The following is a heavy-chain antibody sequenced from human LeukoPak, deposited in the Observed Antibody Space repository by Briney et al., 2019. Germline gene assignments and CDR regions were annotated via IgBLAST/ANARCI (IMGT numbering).Heavy chain of an antibody. CDR2: IYTSGST. J-gene: IGHJ4*02. CDR1: GGSISSGSYY. Sequence: PSQTLPLTCTVSGGSISSGSYYWSWIRQPAGKGLEWIGRIYTSGSTNYNPSLKSRVTISVDTSKNQFSLKLSSVTAADTAVYYCATGWVITGENWGQGTLVTVSS. D-gene: IGHD3-22*01. CDR3: ATGWVITGEN. V-gene: IGHV4-61*02.